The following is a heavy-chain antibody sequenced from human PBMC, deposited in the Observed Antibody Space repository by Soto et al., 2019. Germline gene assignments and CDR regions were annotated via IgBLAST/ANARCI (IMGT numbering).Heavy chain of an antibody. CDR3: AIVREDFWSGYRQDCGMDV. V-gene: IGHV1-69*13. CDR1: GGTFSSYA. D-gene: IGHD3-3*01. Sequence: SVKVSCKASGGTFSSYAISWVRQAPGQGLEWMGGIIPIFGTANYAQKFQGRVTITADESTSTAYIELSSLRSGDTAVYYCAIVREDFWSGYRQDCGMDVWGQGTTVTVSS. CDR2: IIPIFGTA. J-gene: IGHJ6*02.